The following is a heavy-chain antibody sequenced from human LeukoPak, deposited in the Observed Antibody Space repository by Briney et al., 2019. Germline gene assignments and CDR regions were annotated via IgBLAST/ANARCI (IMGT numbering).Heavy chain of an antibody. CDR1: GFTFSSYG. D-gene: IGHD3-16*01. CDR3: AKDLGGGTPVY. V-gene: IGHV3-33*06. CDR2: IWYDGSNK. Sequence: GGSLRLXCAASGFTFSSYGMHWVRQAPGKGLEWVAVIWYDGSNKYYADSVKGRFTISRDNSKNTLYLQMNSLRAEDTAVYYCAKDLGGGTPVYWGQGTLVTVSS. J-gene: IGHJ4*02.